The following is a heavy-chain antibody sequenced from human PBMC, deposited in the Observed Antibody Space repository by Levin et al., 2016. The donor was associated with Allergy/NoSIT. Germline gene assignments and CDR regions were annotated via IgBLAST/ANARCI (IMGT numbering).Heavy chain of an antibody. J-gene: IGHJ4*02. CDR3: ARDLEYYDYVWGSYRPTTSADFDY. V-gene: IGHV3-21*01. CDR2: ISSSSSYI. Sequence: LSLTCAASGFTFSSYSMNWVRQAPGKGLEWVSSISSSSSYIYYADSVKGRFTISRDNAKNSLYLQMNSLRAEDTAVYYCARDLEYYDYVWGSYRPTTSADFDYWGQGTLVTVSS. CDR1: GFTFSSYS. D-gene: IGHD3-16*02.